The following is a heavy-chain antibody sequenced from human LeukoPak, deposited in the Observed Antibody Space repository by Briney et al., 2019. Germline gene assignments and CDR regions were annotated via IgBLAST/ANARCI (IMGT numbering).Heavy chain of an antibody. D-gene: IGHD5-24*01. CDR1: GFTFTDYT. Sequence: GGSLRLSCAASGFTFTDYTMHWVRQAPGKGLEWVAVISYDGSNKYYADSVKGRFTISRDNSKNMLYLQMNSLRAEDTAVYYCARDRTEMAFDYWGQGTLVTVSS. CDR2: ISYDGSNK. J-gene: IGHJ4*02. CDR3: ARDRTEMAFDY. V-gene: IGHV3-30-3*01.